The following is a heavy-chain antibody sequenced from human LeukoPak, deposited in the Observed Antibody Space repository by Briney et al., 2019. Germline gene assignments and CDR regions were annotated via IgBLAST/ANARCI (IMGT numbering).Heavy chain of an antibody. D-gene: IGHD6-13*01. CDR3: ARGGCSIWFLNCFDP. J-gene: IGHJ5*02. V-gene: IGHV3-73*01. Sequence: PGGSLRLSRAASGFTFSGSAMHWVRQASGKGLEWIGRIRSKADSYATEYAASVKGRFTISRDDSKNTAFLQMNSLKTEDTAVYYCARGGCSIWFLNCFDPWGQGTLVTVSS. CDR1: GFTFSGSA. CDR2: IRSKADSYAT.